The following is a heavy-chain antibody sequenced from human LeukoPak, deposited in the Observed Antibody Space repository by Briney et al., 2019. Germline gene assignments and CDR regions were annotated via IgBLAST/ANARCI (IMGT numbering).Heavy chain of an antibody. CDR2: IIPIFGTA. CDR1: GGTFSSYA. Sequence: GASVKVSCKASGGTFSSYAISWVRQAPGQGLEWMGGIIPIFGTANYAQKFQGRVTITADESTSTAYMELSSLRSEDTAVYYCARSYYYDSSGYSAFDIWGQGTMVTVSS. CDR3: ARSYYYDSSGYSAFDI. J-gene: IGHJ3*02. V-gene: IGHV1-69*13. D-gene: IGHD3-22*01.